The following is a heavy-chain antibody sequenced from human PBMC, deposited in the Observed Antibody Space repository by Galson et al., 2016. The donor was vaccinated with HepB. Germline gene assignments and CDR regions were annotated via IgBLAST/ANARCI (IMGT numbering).Heavy chain of an antibody. CDR3: AEAHPFNDYYYYFYMDV. Sequence: SLRLSCAASGFTFSSYAMSWVRQAPGKGLKWVSAISGSGTSTYYADSVKGRFTISRDKSRNTLYLQMNSLRAEDTAVYYCAEAHPFNDYYYYFYMDVWGKGTTVTVSS. D-gene: IGHD2-8*01. V-gene: IGHV3-23*01. CDR1: GFTFSSYA. CDR2: ISGSGTST. J-gene: IGHJ6*03.